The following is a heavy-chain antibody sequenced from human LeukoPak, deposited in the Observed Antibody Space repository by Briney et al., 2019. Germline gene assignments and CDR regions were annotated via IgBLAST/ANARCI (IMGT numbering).Heavy chain of an antibody. V-gene: IGHV3-23*01. CDR3: ASSSGAARRYYYYGMDV. D-gene: IGHD6-6*01. CDR2: ISGSGGST. Sequence: GGSLRLSCAASGFTFSSYAMSWVRQAPGKGLEWVSAISGSGGSTYYADSVKGRFTISRDNAKNSLYLQMNSLRAEDTAVYYCASSSGAARRYYYYGMDVWGQGTTVTVSS. CDR1: GFTFSSYA. J-gene: IGHJ6*02.